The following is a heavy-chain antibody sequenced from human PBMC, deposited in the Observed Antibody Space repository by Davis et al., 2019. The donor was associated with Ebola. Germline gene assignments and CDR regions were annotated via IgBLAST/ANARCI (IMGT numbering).Heavy chain of an antibody. Sequence: LGGSLRLSCAASGFTFSSYWMSWVRQAPGKGLEWVANIKQDGSEKYYVDSVKGRFTISRDNAKNSLYLQMNSLRAEDTAVYYCARDCGHFDWYIGHYGMDVWGQGTTVTVSS. CDR3: ARDCGHFDWYIGHYGMDV. V-gene: IGHV3-7*01. D-gene: IGHD3-9*01. J-gene: IGHJ6*02. CDR2: IKQDGSEK. CDR1: GFTFSSYW.